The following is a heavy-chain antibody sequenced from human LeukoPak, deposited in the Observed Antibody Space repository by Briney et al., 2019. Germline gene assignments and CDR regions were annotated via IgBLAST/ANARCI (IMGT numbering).Heavy chain of an antibody. Sequence: PSETLSLTCTVSGGSISSSSYYWGWIRQPPGKGLEWIGEINHSGSTNYNPSLKSRVTISVDTSKNQFSLKLSSVTAADTAVYYCARHSTSRRSSSWLDYWGQGTLVTVSS. V-gene: IGHV4-39*01. CDR1: GGSISSSSYY. CDR3: ARHSTSRRSSSWLDY. CDR2: INHSGST. D-gene: IGHD6-13*01. J-gene: IGHJ4*02.